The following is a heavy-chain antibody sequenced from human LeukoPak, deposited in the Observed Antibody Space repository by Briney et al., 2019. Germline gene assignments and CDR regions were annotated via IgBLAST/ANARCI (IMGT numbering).Heavy chain of an antibody. CDR2: IYPRGST. D-gene: IGHD5-24*01. V-gene: IGHV4-30-2*01. J-gene: IGHJ3*02. Sequence: SETLSLTCAVSGVSISSGSYSWSWIRQPPGKGLEWIGYIYPRGSTYYNPSLKSRVILSLDKSANQFSLNLSSVTAADTAVYYCPTEIDAFDIWGQGTMVTVSS. CDR1: GVSISSGSYS. CDR3: PTEIDAFDI.